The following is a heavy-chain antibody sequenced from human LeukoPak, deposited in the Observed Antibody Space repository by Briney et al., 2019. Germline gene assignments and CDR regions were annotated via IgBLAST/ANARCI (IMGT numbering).Heavy chain of an antibody. CDR1: SGSISSGGYY. CDR3: ARGGDYYDSSGYMGLFDP. V-gene: IGHV4-31*03. Sequence: SQTLSLTCTVSSGSISSGGYYWSWIRQHPGRGLEWIGYIYYSGSTYYNPSLKSRVTISVDTSKNQFSLKLSSVTAADTAVYYCARGGDYYDSSGYMGLFDPWGQGTLVTVSS. J-gene: IGHJ5*02. CDR2: IYYSGST. D-gene: IGHD3-22*01.